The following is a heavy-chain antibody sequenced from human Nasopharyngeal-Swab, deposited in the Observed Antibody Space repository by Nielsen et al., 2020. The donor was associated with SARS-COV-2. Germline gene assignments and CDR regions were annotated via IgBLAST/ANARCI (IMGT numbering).Heavy chain of an antibody. CDR2: ISYDGSNK. Sequence: GGSLRLSCAASGFTFSTYGMHWVRQAPGKGLEWVAVISYDGSNKYYADSVKGRFTISRDNSKNTLYLQMNSLRAEDTAVYYCARDSSGWYMGVDYWGQGTLVTVSS. CDR3: ARDSSGWYMGVDY. V-gene: IGHV3-30*03. CDR1: GFTFSTYG. D-gene: IGHD6-19*01. J-gene: IGHJ4*02.